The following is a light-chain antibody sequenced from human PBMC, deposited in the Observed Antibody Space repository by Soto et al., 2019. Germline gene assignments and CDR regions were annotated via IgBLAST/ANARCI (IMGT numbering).Light chain of an antibody. CDR1: QSVRSY. V-gene: IGKV3-11*01. J-gene: IGKJ5*01. Sequence: EIVLTQSPATLSLSPGERATLSCRASQSVRSYLAWYQQKPGQAPRLLMYDASNRATGIPARFSGSGSGTDFTLTISSLEPEDFAVYYCQQRSNWLITFGQGTRLEIK. CDR2: DAS. CDR3: QQRSNWLIT.